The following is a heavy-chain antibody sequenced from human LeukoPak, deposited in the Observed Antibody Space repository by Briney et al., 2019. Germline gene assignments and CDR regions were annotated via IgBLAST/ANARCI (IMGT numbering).Heavy chain of an antibody. Sequence: ASVNVSCKASGYTFTSYGISWVRQAPGQGLEWMGWISAYNGNTNYAQKLQGRVTMTTDTSTSTAYMELRSLRSDDTAVYYCARGSMSVRWGRVRNWFDPWGQGTLVTVSS. CDR3: ARGSMSVRWGRVRNWFDP. D-gene: IGHD3-3*01. J-gene: IGHJ5*02. CDR1: GYTFTSYG. CDR2: ISAYNGNT. V-gene: IGHV1-18*01.